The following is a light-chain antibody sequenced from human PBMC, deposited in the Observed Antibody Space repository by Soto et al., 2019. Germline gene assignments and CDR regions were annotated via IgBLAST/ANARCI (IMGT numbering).Light chain of an antibody. J-gene: IGKJ5*01. CDR1: QSVSSSY. Sequence: EIVLTQSPGTLSLSPGERATLSCRASQSVSSSYLAWYQQKHGQAPRLLLYAASSRATGIPDRFSGSGAGTDFTLTISTLELEDFGMYYCHQYGNSPPITFGQVTRLEIK. CDR3: HQYGNSPPIT. CDR2: AAS. V-gene: IGKV3-20*01.